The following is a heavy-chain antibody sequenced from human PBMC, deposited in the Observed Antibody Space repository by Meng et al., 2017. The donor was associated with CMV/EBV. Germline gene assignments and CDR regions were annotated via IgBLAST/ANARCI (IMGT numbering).Heavy chain of an antibody. CDR1: GGFFSGFF. CDR3: ARERGDDSGYNFDS. CDR2: IYSTGGT. J-gene: IGHJ4*02. D-gene: IGHD3-22*01. Sequence: VQVQASGPGRVKPSETLSLTCSVSGGFFSGFFWTWIRQPAGKGLEWIGRIYSTGGTNYNPSFESRVTISLDGSNNQFSLKLNSVTAADTAIYYCARERGDDSGYNFDSWGQGTLVTVSS. V-gene: IGHV4-4*07.